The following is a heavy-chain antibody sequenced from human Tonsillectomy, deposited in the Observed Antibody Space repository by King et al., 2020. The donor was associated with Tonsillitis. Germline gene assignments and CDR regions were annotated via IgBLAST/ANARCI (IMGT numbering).Heavy chain of an antibody. CDR1: GYNFTNYC. CDR3: ARPTSYGNDAFDI. J-gene: IGHJ3*02. CDR2: IYPGDSDT. D-gene: IGHD2/OR15-2a*01. V-gene: IGHV5-51*03. Sequence: VQLVQSGAEVKKPGESLKISCKGSGYNFTNYCIGWVRQMPGKGLEWMGIIYPGDSDTRYSPSFQGQVTFSADKSISTAYVQWSSLKASDTAMYYCARPTSYGNDAFDIWGQGTMVTVSS.